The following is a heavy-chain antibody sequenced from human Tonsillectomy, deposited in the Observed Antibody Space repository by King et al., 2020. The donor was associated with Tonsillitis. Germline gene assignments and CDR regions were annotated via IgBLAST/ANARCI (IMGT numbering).Heavy chain of an antibody. V-gene: IGHV4-61*02. D-gene: IGHD3-3*01. CDR3: AGAQTLRFLGLSAFDI. Sequence: QLQESGPGLVKPSQTLSLTCTVSGGSISSGNYYWSWIRQPAGKGLEWIGRIYTSGSTNYNPSLKSRVTMSVDTSKNQFSRKLSSVTAADTAVYYLAGAQTLRFLGLSAFDIWGQGTMVTVSS. CDR2: IYTSGST. CDR1: GGSISSGNYY. J-gene: IGHJ3*02.